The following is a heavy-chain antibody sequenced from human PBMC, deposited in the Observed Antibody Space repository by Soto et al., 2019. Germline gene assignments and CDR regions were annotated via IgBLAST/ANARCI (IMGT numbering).Heavy chain of an antibody. V-gene: IGHV4-30-4*01. J-gene: IGHJ4*02. D-gene: IGHD7-27*01. CDR3: ARGPSGDKIDY. Sequence: QVQLQESGPRLVSPSQTLSLTCTVSGGSISSAAYCWSWIRQSSDKGLEWIGHIYDGGTTYSSPSLKGRVTISADTSETQFSLKLSSVSAADTAVYYCARGPSGDKIDYWGQGIQVTVSS. CDR2: IYDGGTT. CDR1: GGSISSAAYC.